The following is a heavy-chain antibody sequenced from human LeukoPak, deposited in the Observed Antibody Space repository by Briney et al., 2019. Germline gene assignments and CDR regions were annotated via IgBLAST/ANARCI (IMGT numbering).Heavy chain of an antibody. CDR3: ARGGVAGAFDV. V-gene: IGHV3-74*01. CDR2: THTDVSST. CDR1: GFTVSNYW. J-gene: IGHJ3*01. D-gene: IGHD2-21*01. Sequence: GGSLRLSGAASGFTVSNYWMFWVRQAPGKELVCVSQTHTDVSSTTYADSVKGRFTISRDNAKNTLYLQMNSLRAEDTAVYYCARGGVAGAFDVWGQGTMVTVSS.